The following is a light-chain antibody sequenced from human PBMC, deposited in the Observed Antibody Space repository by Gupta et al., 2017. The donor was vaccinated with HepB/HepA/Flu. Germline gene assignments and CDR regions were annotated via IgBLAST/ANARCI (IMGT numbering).Light chain of an antibody. CDR3: SSYAGSSNVV. CDR2: EVS. J-gene: IGLJ2*01. CDR1: SSDVGAYKY. V-gene: IGLV2-8*01. Sequence: QSALTQPPSASGSPGQSVTISCTGTSSDVGAYKYVSWYQQHPGKAPKLIIYEVSKWPSGVPDRFSGSKSGNTASLTVSGLQAEDEADYYCSSYAGSSNVVFGGGTKLTVL.